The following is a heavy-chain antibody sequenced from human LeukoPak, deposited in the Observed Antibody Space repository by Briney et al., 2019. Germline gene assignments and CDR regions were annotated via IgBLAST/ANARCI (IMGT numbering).Heavy chain of an antibody. CDR3: ARDRIAAANWFDP. CDR2: INHSGST. CDR1: GGSFSGYY. J-gene: IGHJ5*02. D-gene: IGHD6-13*01. V-gene: IGHV4-34*01. Sequence: PSETLSLTCAVYGGSFSGYYWSWIRQPPGKGLEWIGEINHSGSTNYNPSLKSRVTISVDTPKNQFSLKLSSVTAADTAVYYCARDRIAAANWFDPWGQGTLVTVSS.